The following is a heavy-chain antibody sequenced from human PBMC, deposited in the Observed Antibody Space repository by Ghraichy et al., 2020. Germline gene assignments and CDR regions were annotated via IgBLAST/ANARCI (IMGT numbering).Heavy chain of an antibody. Sequence: SQTLSLTCAVYGGSFSGYYWSWIRQPPGKGLEWIGEINHSGSTNYNPSLKSRVTISVDTSKNQFSLKLSSVTAADTAVYYCARAPRPGYCSGGSCFYYYYGMDVWGQGTTVTVSS. J-gene: IGHJ6*02. V-gene: IGHV4-34*01. CDR1: GGSFSGYY. D-gene: IGHD2-15*01. CDR3: ARAPRPGYCSGGSCFYYYYGMDV. CDR2: INHSGST.